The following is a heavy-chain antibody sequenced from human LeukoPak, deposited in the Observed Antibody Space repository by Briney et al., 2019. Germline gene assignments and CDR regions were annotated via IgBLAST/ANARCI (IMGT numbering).Heavy chain of an antibody. CDR3: ARDLGYSSGPNY. Sequence: GGSLRLSCAASGFTFSSYGMNWVRQAPGKGLEWVSYISGGSSFTYYVDSVKGRFTISRDNAKNSLYLQMNSLRAEDTAVYYCARDLGYSSGPNYWGQGTRVTVSS. V-gene: IGHV3-21*01. CDR2: ISGGSSFT. J-gene: IGHJ4*02. CDR1: GFTFSSYG. D-gene: IGHD6-19*01.